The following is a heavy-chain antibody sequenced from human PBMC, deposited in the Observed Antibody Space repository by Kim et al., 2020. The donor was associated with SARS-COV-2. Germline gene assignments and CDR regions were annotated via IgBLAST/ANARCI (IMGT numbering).Heavy chain of an antibody. CDR1: GYTFTSYG. D-gene: IGHD3-10*01. CDR3: ARDLAGGDALLWFGETYGMEV. Sequence: ASVKVSCKASGYTFTSYGISWVRQAPGQGLEWMGWISAYNGNTNYAQKLQGRVTMTTDTSTSTAYMDLRSLRSDDTAVYYCARDLAGGDALLWFGETYGMEVWGQGTTDTVSS. J-gene: IGHJ6*02. CDR2: ISAYNGNT. V-gene: IGHV1-18*04.